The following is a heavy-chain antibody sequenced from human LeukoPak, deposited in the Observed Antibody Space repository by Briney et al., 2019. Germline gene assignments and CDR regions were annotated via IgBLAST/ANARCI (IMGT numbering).Heavy chain of an antibody. V-gene: IGHV4-39*01. J-gene: IGHJ1*01. CDR3: ARGGSDGGNGNDRYFQH. Sequence: SETLSLTCTVSGGSISSSSSYWGWIRQPPGKGLEWIGGIYYSGSTYYNPSLKSRVTISVDTSKNQFSLKLSSVTAADTAVYYCARGGSDGGNGNDRYFQHWGQGTLVTVSS. CDR1: GGSISSSSSY. CDR2: IYYSGST. D-gene: IGHD4-23*01.